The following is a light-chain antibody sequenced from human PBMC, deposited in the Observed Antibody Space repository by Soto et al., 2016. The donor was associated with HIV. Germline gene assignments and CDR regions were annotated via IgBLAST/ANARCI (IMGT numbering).Light chain of an antibody. CDR3: MQGKYWRT. CDR2: QAS. CDR1: QSLVHSDGNSY. Sequence: VALTQSPLSLPVTLGQPASISCRSSQSLVHSDGNSYLTWFHQRPGQSPRRLIYQASKRDSGVPDRFSGSGSGTDFTLKISRVEAEDVGVYYCMQGKYWRTFGQGTKVDIK. V-gene: IGKV2-30*02. J-gene: IGKJ1*01.